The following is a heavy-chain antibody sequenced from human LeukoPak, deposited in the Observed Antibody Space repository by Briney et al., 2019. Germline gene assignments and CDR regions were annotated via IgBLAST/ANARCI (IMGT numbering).Heavy chain of an antibody. D-gene: IGHD3-22*01. CDR2: IYYSGST. Sequence: PSETLSLICTVSGASISSYYWSWIRQPPGKGLEWIGYIYYSGSTNYNPSLESRVTISVDTSKNQFSLKLSSVTAADTAVYYCARVGGYDSSGFSEAFDIWGQGTMVTVSS. CDR3: ARVGGYDSSGFSEAFDI. V-gene: IGHV4-59*01. J-gene: IGHJ3*02. CDR1: GASISSYY.